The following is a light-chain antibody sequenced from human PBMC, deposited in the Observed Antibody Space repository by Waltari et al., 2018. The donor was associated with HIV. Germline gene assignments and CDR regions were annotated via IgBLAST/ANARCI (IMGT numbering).Light chain of an antibody. CDR3: QSPDSSGTWV. CDR2: KDS. Sequence: SHELTQPPSVSVSPGQTARIPCSGDALPKQYAYWYQQKPGQAPVLVIYKDSERPSGIPERFSDSSSGIIGTLTISGVQAEDEADYYCQSPDSSGTWVFGGVTKLTVL. J-gene: IGLJ3*02. V-gene: IGLV3-25*03. CDR1: ALPKQY.